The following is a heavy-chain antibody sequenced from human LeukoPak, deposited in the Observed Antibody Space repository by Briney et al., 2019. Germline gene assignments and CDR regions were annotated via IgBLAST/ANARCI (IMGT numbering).Heavy chain of an antibody. CDR3: ARGSLHYYYDSSGYFDY. CDR1: GGSFSGYY. V-gene: IGHV4-34*01. J-gene: IGHJ4*02. Sequence: SETLSLTCAVYGGSFSGYYWSWIRQPPGKGLEWIGEINHSGSTNYNPSLKSRVSISVDTSKNQFSLKLSSVTAADTAVYYCARGSLHYYYDSSGYFDYWGPGTLVTVSS. D-gene: IGHD3-22*01. CDR2: INHSGST.